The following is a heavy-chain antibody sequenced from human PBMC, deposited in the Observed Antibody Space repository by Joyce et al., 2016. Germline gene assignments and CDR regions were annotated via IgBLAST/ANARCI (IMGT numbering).Heavy chain of an antibody. CDR2: IRNKANGDAT. CDR1: GFTLSGSS. Sequence: EVQLVESGGGLVQPGGSLKLSCAVSGFTLSGSSVHWVRQASGKGREGVGRIRNKANGDATAYAASVKGRFSISRDDSKNTAYLQMNSLKTEDTAVYYCSNYDLWSGYSPSRDVWGQGSTVTVSS. V-gene: IGHV3-73*02. J-gene: IGHJ6*02. CDR3: SNYDLWSGYSPSRDV. D-gene: IGHD3-3*01.